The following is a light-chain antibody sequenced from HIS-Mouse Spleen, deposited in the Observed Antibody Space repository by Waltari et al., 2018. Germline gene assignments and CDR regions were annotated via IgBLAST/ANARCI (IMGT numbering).Light chain of an antibody. Sequence: QSALTQPPSASGSPGPSVTISSTGTSSDVGGSHSVSWYQQHPGKAPKLMIYEVSKRPSGVPDRFSGSKSGNTASLTVSGLQAEDEADYYCSSYAGSNNLVFGGGTKLTVL. J-gene: IGLJ2*01. V-gene: IGLV2-8*01. CDR2: EVS. CDR3: SSYAGSNNLV. CDR1: SSDVGGSHS.